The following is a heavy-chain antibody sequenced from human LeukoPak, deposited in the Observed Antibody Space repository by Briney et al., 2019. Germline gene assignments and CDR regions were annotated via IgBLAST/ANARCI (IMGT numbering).Heavy chain of an antibody. J-gene: IGHJ3*02. CDR2: IYHSGRT. D-gene: IGHD5-24*01. Sequence: SETLSLTCTVSGYSISSGYYWGWIRQPPGKGLEWIGSIYHSGRTFYNPSLKSRVTISVDTSKNQFSLKLSSVTAADTAVYYCARDGGGMATIKDAFDIWGQGTMVTVSS. V-gene: IGHV4-38-2*02. CDR1: GYSISSGYY. CDR3: ARDGGGMATIKDAFDI.